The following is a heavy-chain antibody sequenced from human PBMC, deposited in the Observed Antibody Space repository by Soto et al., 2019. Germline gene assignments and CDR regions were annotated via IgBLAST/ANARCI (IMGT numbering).Heavy chain of an antibody. CDR1: GYSFSSYG. V-gene: IGHV1-18*01. Sequence: GASVKVSCKASGYSFSSYGITWVRQAPGQGLECMGWISAYNGVTNYAQKFQDRVTMTTDASTSTAYMELTSLTSDDTAMYYCARVPTRYSINWFVIHCDYWGQGTLVTVSS. D-gene: IGHD5-12*01. CDR2: ISAYNGVT. CDR3: ARVPTRYSINWFVIHCDY. J-gene: IGHJ4*02.